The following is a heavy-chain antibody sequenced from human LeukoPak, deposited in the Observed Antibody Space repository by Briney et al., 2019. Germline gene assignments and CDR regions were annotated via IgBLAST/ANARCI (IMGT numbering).Heavy chain of an antibody. CDR1: GGSISSYY. CDR2: IYYSGST. D-gene: IGHD3-10*01. CDR3: ARDERRYYNAGFDC. V-gene: IGHV4-59*01. J-gene: IGHJ4*02. Sequence: PSETLSLTCKVSGGSISSYYWSWIRQPPGKGLEWIGYIYYSGSTNYNPSLKSRVTISVDTSKNQFSLKPSSVTAADTAVYYCARDERRYYNAGFDCWGRGSLLTVSS.